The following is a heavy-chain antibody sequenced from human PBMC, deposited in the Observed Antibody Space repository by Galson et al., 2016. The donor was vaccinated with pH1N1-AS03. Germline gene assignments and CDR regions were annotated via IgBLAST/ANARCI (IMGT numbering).Heavy chain of an antibody. CDR1: GYIFTGFY. V-gene: IGHV1-2*04. J-gene: IGHJ6*02. CDR2: INPNNGVT. D-gene: IGHD1-26*01. Sequence: SVKVSCKASGYIFTGFYVHWVRQAPGQGLEWMGWINPNNGVTNYAQKFQAWVTMTGDTSISTAYMELYGLKSDDTAGYYCARDPRGPCSSATCATTYYFGMDVWGQGTTVIVSS. CDR3: ARDPRGPCSSATCATTYYFGMDV.